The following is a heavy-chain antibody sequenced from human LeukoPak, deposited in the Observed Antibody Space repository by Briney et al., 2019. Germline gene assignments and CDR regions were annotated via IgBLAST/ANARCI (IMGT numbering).Heavy chain of an antibody. V-gene: IGHV3-13*01. CDR2: IGPTGDT. D-gene: IGHD3-10*02. J-gene: IGHJ4*02. Sequence: GGSLRLSCAASGFTFSSSDMHWVRQATGKGLEWVSAIGPTGDTYYPGSVKGRFTISRDNSKNTLYLQMNSLRAEDTAVYYCSKAPYYVLPCFDSWGQGTLVTVSS. CDR3: SKAPYYVLPCFDS. CDR1: GFTFSSSD.